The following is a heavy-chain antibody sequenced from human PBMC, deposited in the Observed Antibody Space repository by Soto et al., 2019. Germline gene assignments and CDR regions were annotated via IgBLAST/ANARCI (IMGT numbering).Heavy chain of an antibody. CDR3: ARGASETQWLLPFDY. V-gene: IGHV3-30-3*01. J-gene: IGHJ4*02. CDR1: GFTFSSYA. Sequence: QVQLVESGGGVVQPGRSLRLSCAASGFTFSSYAMHWVRQAPGKGLEWVAVISYDGSNKYYADSVKGRFTISRDNSKNTLYLQMNSLRAEDTAVYYCARGASETQWLLPFDYWGQGTLVTVSS. CDR2: ISYDGSNK. D-gene: IGHD6-19*01.